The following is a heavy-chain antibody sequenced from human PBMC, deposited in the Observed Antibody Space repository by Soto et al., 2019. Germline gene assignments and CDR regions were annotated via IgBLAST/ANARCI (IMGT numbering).Heavy chain of an antibody. CDR3: ARIFEY. CDR1: GFTFSTFW. Sequence: EVQLVESGGGLVQPGGSLRLSCEASGFTFSTFWMHWVRQAPGKGLVWVSRINSDGSSTNYADSVKGRVTISRDTAKNTLYLQLNSLRPEDTAVYYCARIFEYWGQGTLFTFSS. J-gene: IGHJ4*02. CDR2: INSDGSST. V-gene: IGHV3-74*01.